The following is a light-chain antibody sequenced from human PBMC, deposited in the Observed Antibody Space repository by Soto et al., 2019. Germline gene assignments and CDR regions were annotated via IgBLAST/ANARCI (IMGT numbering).Light chain of an antibody. V-gene: IGKV1-5*01. CDR1: QSVSGW. CDR3: QQYETFSGT. J-gene: IGKJ1*01. CDR2: DAS. Sequence: DIPMSQFPTTLSEYVGDTVTVTCRASQSVSGWLAWYQQKPGEAPKLLIYDASALPRGVPSRFSGSGSGTKFTLTIASLQPDDFATYYCQQYETFSGTFGPGSKVDIK.